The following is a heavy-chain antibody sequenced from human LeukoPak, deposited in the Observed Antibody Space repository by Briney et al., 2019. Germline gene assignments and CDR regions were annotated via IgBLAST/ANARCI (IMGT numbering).Heavy chain of an antibody. CDR2: IYYSGST. CDR3: ASHEFTGSYYVMSSFAT. CDR1: GGSISRSGYY. V-gene: IGHV4-39*01. D-gene: IGHD1-26*01. Sequence: SETLSLTCTVSGGSISRSGYYWGWIRQHPGKGMECIASIYYSGSTYYNPSLKSRVTISVVTSKHQLSLKLSSLPAADTAVYYCASHEFTGSYYVMSSFATWGQGTLVTVSS. J-gene: IGHJ5*02.